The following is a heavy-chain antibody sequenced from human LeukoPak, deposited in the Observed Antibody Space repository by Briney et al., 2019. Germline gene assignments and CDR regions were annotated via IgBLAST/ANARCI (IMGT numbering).Heavy chain of an antibody. D-gene: IGHD2-8*02. CDR2: INHSGST. Sequence: SETLSLTCAVYGGSFSGYYWSWIRQPPGKGLEWIGEINHSGSTNYNPSLKSRVTISVDTSKNQCSLKLSSVTAADTAVYYCARSTSGGYWFDPWGQGTLVTVSS. J-gene: IGHJ5*02. CDR1: GGSFSGYY. CDR3: ARSTSGGYWFDP. V-gene: IGHV4-34*01.